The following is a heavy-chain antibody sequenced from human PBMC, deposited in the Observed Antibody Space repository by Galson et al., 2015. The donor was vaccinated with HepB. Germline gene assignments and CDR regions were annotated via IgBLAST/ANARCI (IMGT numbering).Heavy chain of an antibody. Sequence: SVKVSCKASGYTFTSYGISWVRQAPGQGLEWMGWISAYNGNTNYAQKLQGRVTMTTDTSTSTAYMELRSLRSDDTAVYYCARDYYGENGDYYYYGMDVWGQGTTVTVSS. D-gene: IGHD4-17*01. CDR2: ISAYNGNT. V-gene: IGHV1-18*04. J-gene: IGHJ6*02. CDR1: GYTFTSYG. CDR3: ARDYYGENGDYYYYGMDV.